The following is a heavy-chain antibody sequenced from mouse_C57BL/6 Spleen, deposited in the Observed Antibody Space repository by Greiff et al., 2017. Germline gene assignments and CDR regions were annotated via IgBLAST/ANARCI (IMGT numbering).Heavy chain of an antibody. CDR2: ISGGGGNT. D-gene: IGHD1-1*01. CDR3: ARQGSSSYYFDY. V-gene: IGHV5-9*01. J-gene: IGHJ2*01. CDR1: GFTFSSYT. Sequence: DVMLVESGGGLVKPGGSLKLSCAASGFTFSSYTMSWVRQTPEKRLEWVATISGGGGNTYYPDSVKGRFTISRDNAKNTLYLQMSSLRSEDTALYYCARQGSSSYYFDYWGQGTTLTVSS.